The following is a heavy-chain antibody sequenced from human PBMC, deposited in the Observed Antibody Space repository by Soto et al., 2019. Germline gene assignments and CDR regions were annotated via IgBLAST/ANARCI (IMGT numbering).Heavy chain of an antibody. CDR2: IDPSDSYT. J-gene: IGHJ3*02. V-gene: IGHV5-10-1*01. Sequence: PVESLTISCKGSGYSFTRYWIIWVRQMPGKGLEWMGRIDPSDSYTNYSPSFQGHVTISADKSISTAYLQWSSLKASDTAMYYCASVAGGVHPMGAFDIWGQGTLVTVSS. CDR1: GYSFTRYW. D-gene: IGHD3-10*01. CDR3: ASVAGGVHPMGAFDI.